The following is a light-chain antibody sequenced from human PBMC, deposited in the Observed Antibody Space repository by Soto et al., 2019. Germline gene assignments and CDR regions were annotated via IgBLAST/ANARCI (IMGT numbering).Light chain of an antibody. V-gene: IGLV2-8*01. CDR1: SSDIGNYNY. CDR2: EVF. Sequence: QSALTQPPSASGSPGQSVTISCTGTSSDIGNYNYVSWYQQQPGKAPKLMIYEVFKRPSGVPDRFSGSKSDNTASLTVSGLQADNEAHYYCSSYTTSDNWVFGGGTKVTVL. J-gene: IGLJ2*01. CDR3: SSYTTSDNWV.